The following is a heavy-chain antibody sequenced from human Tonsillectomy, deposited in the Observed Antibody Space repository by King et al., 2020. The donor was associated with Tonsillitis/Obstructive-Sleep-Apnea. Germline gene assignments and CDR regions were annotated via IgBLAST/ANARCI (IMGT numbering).Heavy chain of an antibody. CDR2: IASASTYI. J-gene: IGHJ6*03. D-gene: IGHD2-15*01. CDR3: ARGKPATDPLDYYSSMDV. Sequence: VQLVESGGGLVKPGGSLRLSCAASGFTFSSYSMNWVRQAPGKGLEWLSSIASASTYIFYADSVKGRFTISRDNAKNSLYLQMNSLRAEDTAVYYCARGKPATDPLDYYSSMDVWGKGTTVTVSS. V-gene: IGHV3-21*01. CDR1: GFTFSSYS.